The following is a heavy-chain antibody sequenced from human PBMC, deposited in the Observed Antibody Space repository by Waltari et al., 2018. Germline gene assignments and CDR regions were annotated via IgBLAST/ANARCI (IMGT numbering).Heavy chain of an antibody. CDR1: GGTFSSYA. CDR2: INPSGGST. V-gene: IGHV1-46*01. CDR3: ARDPSSGYHPNYFDY. D-gene: IGHD3-22*01. J-gene: IGHJ4*02. Sequence: QVQLVQSGAEVKKPGSSVKVSCKASGGTFSSYAISWVRQAPGQGLEWMGIINPSGGSTSYAQKFQGRVTMTRDTATSTVYMELSSLRSEDTAVYYCARDPSSGYHPNYFDYWGQGTLVTVSS.